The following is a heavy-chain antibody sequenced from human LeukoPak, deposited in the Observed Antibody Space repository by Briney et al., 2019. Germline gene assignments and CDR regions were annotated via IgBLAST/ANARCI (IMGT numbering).Heavy chain of an antibody. Sequence: ASVKVSCKASGYTFTSYDINWVRQATGQGLEWMGWINPNSGGTNYAQKFQGRVTMTRDTSISTAYMELSRLRSDDTAVYYCARSRGGSCSYWGQGTLVTVSS. D-gene: IGHD2-15*01. J-gene: IGHJ4*02. CDR2: INPNSGGT. CDR3: ARSRGGSCSY. CDR1: GYTFTSYD. V-gene: IGHV1-2*02.